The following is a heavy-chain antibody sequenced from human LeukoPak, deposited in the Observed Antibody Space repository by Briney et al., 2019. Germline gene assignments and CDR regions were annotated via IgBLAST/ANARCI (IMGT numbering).Heavy chain of an antibody. D-gene: IGHD3-3*01. CDR3: AKVGPRRLRFLEWSNYGNWFDP. V-gene: IGHV3-23*01. J-gene: IGHJ5*02. CDR1: GLTFSSYA. Sequence: GGSLRLSCAASGLTFSSYAMSWVRQAPGKGLEWVSAISGSGGSTYYADSVKGRFTISRDNSKNTLYLQMNSLRAEDTAVYYCAKVGPRRLRFLEWSNYGNWFDPWGQGTLVTVSS. CDR2: ISGSGGST.